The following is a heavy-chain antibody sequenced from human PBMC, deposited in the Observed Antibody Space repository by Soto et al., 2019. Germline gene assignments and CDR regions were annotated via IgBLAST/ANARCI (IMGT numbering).Heavy chain of an antibody. CDR2: ISGSGGST. CDR1: GFSFSSYA. V-gene: IGHV3-23*01. J-gene: IGHJ4*02. Sequence: GGSLRLSCAASGFSFSSYAMSWVRQAPGKGLEWVSGISGSGGSTNYADSVKCRFTISRDNSKNTLYLQMNSLRAEDTAVYYCAKDVGYSYGYDYFDYWGQGTPVTVSS. D-gene: IGHD5-18*01. CDR3: AKDVGYSYGYDYFDY.